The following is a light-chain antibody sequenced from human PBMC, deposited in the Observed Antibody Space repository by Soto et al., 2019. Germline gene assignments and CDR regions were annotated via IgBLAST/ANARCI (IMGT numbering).Light chain of an antibody. CDR2: GAS. CDR3: QQYGSSPRT. J-gene: IGKJ1*01. CDR1: QSVSSH. V-gene: IGKV3-20*01. Sequence: EIVMTQSPATLSVSPGEGATVSCRASQSVSSHLAWYQHKPGQAPRLIIYGASSRATGIPDRFSGSGSGTDFTLTISRLEPEDFAVYYCQQYGSSPRTFGQGTKVDIK.